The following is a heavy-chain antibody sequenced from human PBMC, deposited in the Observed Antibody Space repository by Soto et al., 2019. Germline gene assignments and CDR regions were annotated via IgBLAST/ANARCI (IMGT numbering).Heavy chain of an antibody. CDR3: ARSVSFRYQLLKRGMDV. J-gene: IGHJ6*02. CDR2: IIPIFATA. D-gene: IGHD3-16*02. CDR1: GGTFSSYA. Sequence: QVQLVQFGAEVKKPGCSVKVSCKASGGTFSSYAISWVRQAPGQGLEWMGGIIPIFATANYAQKFQGRVMITVDESTSTAYMELSSLRSEDTAVYYCARSVSFRYQLLKRGMDVWGQGTTVTVSS. V-gene: IGHV1-69*01.